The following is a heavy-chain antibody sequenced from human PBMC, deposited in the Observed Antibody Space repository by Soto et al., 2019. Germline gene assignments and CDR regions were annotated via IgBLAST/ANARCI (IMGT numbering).Heavy chain of an antibody. CDR3: ARDKRYSNYFFWFDP. V-gene: IGHV6-1*01. CDR2: TYYRSKWYN. CDR1: GDSVSSNSAA. Sequence: PSQTLSLTCAISGDSVSSNSAAWNWIRQSPSRNLEWLGRTYYRSKWYNDYAVSVKSRITINPDTSKNQFSLQLNSVTPEYTAVYYCARDKRYSNYFFWFDPWGQGTLVTVSS. D-gene: IGHD4-4*01. J-gene: IGHJ5*02.